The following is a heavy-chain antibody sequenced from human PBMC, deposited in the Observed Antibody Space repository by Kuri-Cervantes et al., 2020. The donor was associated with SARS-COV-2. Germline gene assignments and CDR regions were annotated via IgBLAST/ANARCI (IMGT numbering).Heavy chain of an antibody. CDR1: GFTFNSYG. V-gene: IGHV3-33*08. CDR2: ISYDVTNK. J-gene: IGHJ4*02. D-gene: IGHD1-1*01. Sequence: GGSLRLSCTASGFTFNSYGMDWVRQAPGKGLEWVAVISYDVTNKYYADSVKGRFTISRDNSKNMLFLQMNSLRAEDTAVYYCVRDGDHWNFDYWGQGNRVNGAS. CDR3: VRDGDHWNFDY.